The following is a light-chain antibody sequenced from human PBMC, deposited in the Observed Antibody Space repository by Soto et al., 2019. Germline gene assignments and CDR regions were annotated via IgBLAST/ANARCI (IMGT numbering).Light chain of an antibody. CDR2: SNN. V-gene: IGLV1-44*01. CDR3: ATWDDTLNGWV. CDR1: GSNIGSNT. Sequence: QSVLTQPPSASGTPGQWVTISWSGSGSNIGSNTVTWYQQLPGTATKLLIYSNNQLPSGVPGRFSGSKSGTSASLAIRGLQSEDEADYDGATWDDTLNGWVFCGGTKLTVL. J-gene: IGLJ3*02.